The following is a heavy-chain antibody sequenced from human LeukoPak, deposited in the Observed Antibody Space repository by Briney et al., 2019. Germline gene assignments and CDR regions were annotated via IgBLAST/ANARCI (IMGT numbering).Heavy chain of an antibody. D-gene: IGHD6-13*01. V-gene: IGHV3-74*01. CDR3: AGGISATGGG. J-gene: IGHJ3*01. CDR1: GFTFSSYW. Sequence: PGGPLRLSCADSGFTFSSYWMRWVRQAPGKGLVWVSRINSDGSITTYADSVKGRFTISRDNAKNTLYLQMNSLRAEDTAVYYCAGGISATGGGWGQGTMVTVSS. CDR2: INSDGSIT.